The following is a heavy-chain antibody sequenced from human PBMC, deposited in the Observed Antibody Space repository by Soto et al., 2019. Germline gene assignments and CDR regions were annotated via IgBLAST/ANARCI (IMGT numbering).Heavy chain of an antibody. CDR2: ISYDGSNK. CDR1: GFTFSSYA. J-gene: IGHJ4*02. D-gene: IGHD4-4*01. CDR3: ARAPTVIPPGDY. V-gene: IGHV3-30-3*01. Sequence: GGSLRLSCAASGFTFSSYAMHWVRQAPGKGLEWVAVISYDGSNKYYADSVKGRFTISRDNSKNTLYLQMNSLRAEDTAVYYCARAPTVIPPGDYWGQGTLVTVSS.